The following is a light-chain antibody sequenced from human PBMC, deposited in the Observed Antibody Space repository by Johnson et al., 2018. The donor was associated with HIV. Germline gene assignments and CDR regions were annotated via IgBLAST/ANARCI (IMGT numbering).Light chain of an antibody. CDR1: SSNIGNNY. Sequence: QSVLTQPPSVSAAPGQKVTISCSGSSSNIGNNYVSWYQQLPGTAPKVLIYENNKRPSGIPDRFSGSKSGTSATLGITGLQTGDEADYYCGTWDSSLSAHVFGTGTKVTVL. CDR3: GTWDSSLSAHV. CDR2: ENN. V-gene: IGLV1-51*02. J-gene: IGLJ1*01.